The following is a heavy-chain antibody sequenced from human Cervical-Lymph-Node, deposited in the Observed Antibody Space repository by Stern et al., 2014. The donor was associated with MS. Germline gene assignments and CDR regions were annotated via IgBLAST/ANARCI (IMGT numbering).Heavy chain of an antibody. J-gene: IGHJ3*02. CDR1: GYSFSNFW. CDR2: IYPGGSDT. CDR3: VRRRDSGGYDTFDI. Sequence: EVQLVESGAEVKKPGESLKISCKTSGYSFSNFWIGWVRQMPGKGLEWMGIIYPGGSDTTYSPSFQGQVTISADESISTAYLQWRSLKASDTAMCYCVRRRDSGGYDTFDIWGQGTMLIVSS. V-gene: IGHV5-51*01. D-gene: IGHD3-22*01.